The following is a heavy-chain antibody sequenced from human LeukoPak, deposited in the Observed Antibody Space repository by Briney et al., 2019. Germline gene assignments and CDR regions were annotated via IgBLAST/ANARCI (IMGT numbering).Heavy chain of an antibody. J-gene: IGHJ4*02. D-gene: IGHD1/OR15-1a*01. CDR1: GYTFTGYY. V-gene: IGHV1-2*02. CDR2: INPNSGGT. Sequence: ASVKVSCKASGYTFTGYYMHWVRQAPGQGLEWMGWINPNSGGTNYAQKFQGRVTMTRDTSISTAYMELSRLRSDDTAVYYRARDFGWNTGWTFDYWGQGTLVTVSS. CDR3: ARDFGWNTGWTFDY.